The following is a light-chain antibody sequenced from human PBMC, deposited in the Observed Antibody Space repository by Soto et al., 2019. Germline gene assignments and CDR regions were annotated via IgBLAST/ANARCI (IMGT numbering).Light chain of an antibody. CDR2: RNN. Sequence: QSVLTQPTSASGTPGQRVTISCSGSSSNIGSNSVYWYQQLPGTAPKLLIYRNNQRPSGVPDRFSGSKSGTSASLTISGLRSEDEADCYCAAWYESMSDWVFGGGTKLTVL. J-gene: IGLJ3*02. CDR3: AAWYESMSDWV. V-gene: IGLV1-47*01. CDR1: SSNIGSNS.